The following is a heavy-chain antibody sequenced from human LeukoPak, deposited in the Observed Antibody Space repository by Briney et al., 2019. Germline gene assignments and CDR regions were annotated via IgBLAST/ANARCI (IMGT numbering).Heavy chain of an antibody. CDR3: ARVGIVVPAAMSPLYYGMDV. J-gene: IGHJ6*02. Sequence: PSETLSLTCTVSGGSVSSGGYYWSWIRQHPGKGLEWIGYIYYSGSTYYNPSLKSRVTISVDTSKNQFSLKLSSVTAADTAVYYCARVGIVVPAAMSPLYYGMDVWGHGTTVTVSS. V-gene: IGHV4-31*03. D-gene: IGHD2-2*01. CDR2: IYYSGST. CDR1: GGSVSSGGYY.